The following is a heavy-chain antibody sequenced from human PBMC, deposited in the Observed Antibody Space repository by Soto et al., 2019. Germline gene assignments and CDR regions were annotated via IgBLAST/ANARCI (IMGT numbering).Heavy chain of an antibody. CDR3: ARDKYCSGGSCRKNWFDP. J-gene: IGHJ5*02. Sequence: SETLSLTSTVSGCSISSSYWSWIRQPPGKGLEWLAYIYDDGSANYNPSLKSRATISLDMSKNQFSLKLTSVTAADTAVYYCARDKYCSGGSCRKNWFDPWGQGTLVTVSS. CDR1: GCSISSSY. CDR2: IYDDGSA. V-gene: IGHV4-59*01. D-gene: IGHD2-15*01.